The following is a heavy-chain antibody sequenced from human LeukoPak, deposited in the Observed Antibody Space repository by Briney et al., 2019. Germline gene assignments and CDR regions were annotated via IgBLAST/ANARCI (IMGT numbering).Heavy chain of an antibody. CDR1: GGTFSSYA. CDR2: IIPIFGTA. CDR3: ARVGDGYSSGYYFDY. V-gene: IGHV1-69*05. Sequence: ASVKVSCKASGGTFSSYAISWVRQAPGQGLEWMGGIIPIFGTANYAQKFQGRVTMTRDTSTSTVYMELSSLRSEDTAVYYCARVGDGYSSGYYFDYWGQGTLVTVSS. J-gene: IGHJ4*02. D-gene: IGHD5-24*01.